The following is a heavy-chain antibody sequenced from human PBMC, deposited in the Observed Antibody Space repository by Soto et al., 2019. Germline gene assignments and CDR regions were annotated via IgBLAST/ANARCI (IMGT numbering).Heavy chain of an antibody. J-gene: IGHJ4*02. CDR3: AAGEASSRNLAPYYLDF. V-gene: IGHV4-59*01. D-gene: IGHD6-13*01. CDR2: IHYSGTT. CDR1: GGSMRNYF. Sequence: SETLSLTCTVSGGSMRNYFWTWIRQPPGKGLEWIGYIHYSGTTSFFPSYNPSLRSRVTISEDTSKNQFSLTLLSVTTADTAVYFCAAGEASSRNLAPYYLDFWGQGTLVTVS.